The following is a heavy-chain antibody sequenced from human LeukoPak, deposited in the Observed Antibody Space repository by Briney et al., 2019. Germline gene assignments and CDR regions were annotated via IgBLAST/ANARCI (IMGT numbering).Heavy chain of an antibody. V-gene: IGHV3-33*01. CDR3: ARDMDSSSHYFDY. D-gene: IGHD6-6*01. CDR2: IWHDGSNS. CDR1: GFTFRSHG. J-gene: IGHJ4*02. Sequence: GKSLRLSCAASGFTFRSHGMHWVRQAPGKGLQWVGVIWHDGSNSYYADSAKGRFTISRDNSKNTLYLQMNSLRAEDTAVYYCARDMDSSSHYFDYWGQGALVTVSS.